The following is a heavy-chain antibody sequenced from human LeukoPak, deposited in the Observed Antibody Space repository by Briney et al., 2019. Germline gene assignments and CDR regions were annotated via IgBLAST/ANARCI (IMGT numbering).Heavy chain of an antibody. CDR2: INPNSGGT. CDR3: ARGYGDYGAFDI. Sequence: ASVKVSCKASGYTFTGYYMHWVRQAPGQGLEWMGWINPNSGGTNYAQKFQGRVTMTRDTSISTAYMELSRLRSDDAAVYYCARGYGDYGAFDIWGQGTMVTVSS. CDR1: GYTFTGYY. J-gene: IGHJ3*02. D-gene: IGHD4-17*01. V-gene: IGHV1-2*02.